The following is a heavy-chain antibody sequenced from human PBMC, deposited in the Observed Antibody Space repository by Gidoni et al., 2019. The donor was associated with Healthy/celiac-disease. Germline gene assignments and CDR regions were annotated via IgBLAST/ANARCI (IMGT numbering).Heavy chain of an antibody. Sequence: EVQLVESGGGLVQPGGSLKISCAASGFTFSGSAMHWVRQASGKGLEWVGRIRSKVNSYATAYAASVKGRFTISRDDSKNTAYLQMNSLKTEDTAVYYCTSPSGDCSGGSCYYSYGMDVWGQGTTVTVSS. CDR2: IRSKVNSYAT. CDR3: TSPSGDCSGGSCYYSYGMDV. J-gene: IGHJ6*02. D-gene: IGHD2-15*01. V-gene: IGHV3-73*02. CDR1: GFTFSGSA.